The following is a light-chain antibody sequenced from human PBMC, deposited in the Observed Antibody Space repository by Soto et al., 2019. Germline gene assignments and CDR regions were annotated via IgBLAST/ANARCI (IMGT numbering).Light chain of an antibody. CDR1: QSVGSNY. CDR3: HQYGTSPWT. CDR2: AAS. J-gene: IGKJ1*01. Sequence: EIVLTQSPDTLSLSPGERATLSCRASQSVGSNYLAWYQQKPGQAPRVLIFAASSRVADIPDRFSGSGYGSDFSLTISRLEPEDFAVYYCHQYGTSPWTFGQGTKVEIK. V-gene: IGKV3-20*01.